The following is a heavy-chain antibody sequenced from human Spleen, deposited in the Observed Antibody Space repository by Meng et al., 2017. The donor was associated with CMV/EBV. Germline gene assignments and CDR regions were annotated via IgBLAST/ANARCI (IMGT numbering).Heavy chain of an antibody. J-gene: IGHJ5*02. Sequence: GGSFSGYYWRWIRQPPERGLEWIGEINHSGSTNYNPSLKSRVSISVDTSKNQFSLKLSSVTAADTAVYYCARGHGRAARGGNWFDPWGQGTLVTVSS. CDR1: GGSFSGYY. CDR2: INHSGST. CDR3: ARGHGRAARGGNWFDP. D-gene: IGHD6-6*01. V-gene: IGHV4-34*01.